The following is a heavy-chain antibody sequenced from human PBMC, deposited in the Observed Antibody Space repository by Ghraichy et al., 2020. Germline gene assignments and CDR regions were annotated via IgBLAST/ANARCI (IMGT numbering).Heavy chain of an antibody. CDR2: IYHSGST. D-gene: IGHD5-24*01. CDR3: ASVDRDVATIGNDAFDI. V-gene: IGHV4-4*02. CDR1: GGSISSNNW. J-gene: IGHJ3*02. Sequence: SETLSLTCAVSGGSISSNNWWSWVRQPPGKGLEWIGEIYHSGSTNYNPSLKSRVIILVDKSKNHFALRLSSVTAADTAVYYCASVDRDVATIGNDAFDIWGQGTMVSVS.